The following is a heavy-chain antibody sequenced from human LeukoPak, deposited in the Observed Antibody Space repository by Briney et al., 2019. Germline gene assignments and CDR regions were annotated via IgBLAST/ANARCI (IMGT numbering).Heavy chain of an antibody. D-gene: IGHD5-12*01. V-gene: IGHV3-11*01. J-gene: IGHJ6*02. CDR2: ISSSGSTI. Sequence: GGSLRLSCAASGFTFSDYYMSWIRQAPGKGLEWVSYISSSGSTIYYADSVKGRFTIPRDNAKNTLYLQMNSLRAEDTAVYYCAKQSGYEYYYGMDVWGQGTTVTVSS. CDR1: GFTFSDYY. CDR3: AKQSGYEYYYGMDV.